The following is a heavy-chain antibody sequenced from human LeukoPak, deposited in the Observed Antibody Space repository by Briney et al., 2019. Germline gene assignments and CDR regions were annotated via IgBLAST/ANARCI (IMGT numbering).Heavy chain of an antibody. CDR2: ISAYNGNT. CDR3: ARESSHRYSSSWYGYDY. Sequence: GASVKVSCKASGYTFTSYGISWVRQAPGQGLEWIGWISAYNGNTNYAQKLQGRVTMTTDTSTSTAYMELRSLRSDDTAVYYCARESSHRYSSSWYGYDYWGQGTLVTVSS. V-gene: IGHV1-18*01. J-gene: IGHJ4*02. CDR1: GYTFTSYG. D-gene: IGHD6-13*01.